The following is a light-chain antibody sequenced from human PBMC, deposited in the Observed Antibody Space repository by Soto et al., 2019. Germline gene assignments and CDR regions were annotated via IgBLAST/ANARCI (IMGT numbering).Light chain of an antibody. V-gene: IGKV3-15*01. CDR1: QTIGSD. Sequence: IVVTHSPYTLSVSPGERATLSCRASQTIGSDLAWYQQQPGQAPRLLIYGASTRAAGIPARFSGSGSGTDFTLTITSLQSEDFGVYYCHQHNNWWTFGQGTKVDI. CDR3: HQHNNWWT. J-gene: IGKJ1*01. CDR2: GAS.